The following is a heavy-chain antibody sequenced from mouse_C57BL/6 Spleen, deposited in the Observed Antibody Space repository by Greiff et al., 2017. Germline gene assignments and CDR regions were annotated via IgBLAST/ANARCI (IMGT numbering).Heavy chain of an antibody. Sequence: VQLQQSGAELVKPGASVKISCKASGYAFSSYWMSWVKQRPGKGLEWIGQIYPGDGATNYNGKFKGKATLTADKSSSTAYMQLSSLTSEDSAVYFCAANWDWDYWGQGTTLTVSS. CDR2: IYPGDGAT. J-gene: IGHJ2*01. CDR1: GYAFSSYW. V-gene: IGHV1-80*01. D-gene: IGHD4-1*02. CDR3: AANWDWDY.